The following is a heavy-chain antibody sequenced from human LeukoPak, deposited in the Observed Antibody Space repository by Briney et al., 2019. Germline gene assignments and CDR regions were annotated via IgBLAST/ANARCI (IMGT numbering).Heavy chain of an antibody. CDR3: ARGVRGSTDY. J-gene: IGHJ4*02. Sequence: SETLSLTCTVSGGSISSYYWSWIRQPPGKGLEWIGEINHSGSTNYNPSLKSRVTISVDTSKNQFSLKLSSVTAADTAVYYCARGVRGSTDYWGQGTLVTVSS. V-gene: IGHV4-34*01. D-gene: IGHD1-1*01. CDR1: GGSISSYY. CDR2: INHSGST.